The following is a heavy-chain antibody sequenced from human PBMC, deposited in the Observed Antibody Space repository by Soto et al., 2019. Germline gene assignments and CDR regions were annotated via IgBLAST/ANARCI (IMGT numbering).Heavy chain of an antibody. CDR3: AHSDGGYEIIYFDF. V-gene: IGHV2-5*01. Sequence: SGPTLVNPTQTLTLTCTFSGFSFTTAGVAVGWIRQTPGGALEWLTLIYYNDDRRFSPSLKTRLTITGDTSKNQVVLSLTNVDPGDTATYFCAHSDGGYEIIYFDFWGQGIPVTISS. J-gene: IGHJ4*02. CDR1: GFSFTTAGVA. CDR2: IYYNDDR. D-gene: IGHD5-12*01.